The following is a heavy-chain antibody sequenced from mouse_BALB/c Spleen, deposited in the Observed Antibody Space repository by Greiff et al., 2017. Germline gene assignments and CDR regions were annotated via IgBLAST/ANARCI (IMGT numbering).Heavy chain of an antibody. J-gene: IGHJ4*01. CDR2: ISSGGST. D-gene: IGHD1-2*01. V-gene: IGHV5-6-5*01. CDR3: ARKTLSGYVYAMDY. Sequence: DVKLVESGGGLVKPGGSLKLSCAASGFTFSSYAMSWVRQTPEKRLEWVASISSGGSTYYPDSVKGRFTISRDNARNILYLQMSSLRSEDTAMYYCARKTLSGYVYAMDYWGQGTSVTVSS. CDR1: GFTFSSYA.